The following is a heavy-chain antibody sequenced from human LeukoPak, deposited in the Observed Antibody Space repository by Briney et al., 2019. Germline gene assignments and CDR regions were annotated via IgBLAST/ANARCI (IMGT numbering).Heavy chain of an antibody. CDR3: ASGNGDTKPHDY. V-gene: IGHV1-2*02. CDR1: GYTFTGYY. D-gene: IGHD4-17*01. CDR2: INPNSGGT. Sequence: ASVKVSCKASGYTFTGYYTHWVRRAPGQGLEWMGWINPNSGGTNYAQKFQGRVTMTRDTSISTAYMELSRLRSDDTAVYYRASGNGDTKPHDYWGQGTLVTVSS. J-gene: IGHJ4*02.